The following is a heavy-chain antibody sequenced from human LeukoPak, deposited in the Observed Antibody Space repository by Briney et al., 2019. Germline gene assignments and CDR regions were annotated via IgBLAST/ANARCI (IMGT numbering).Heavy chain of an antibody. CDR1: GYSFTSDW. CDR2: IYPGDSDT. J-gene: IGHJ5*02. V-gene: IGHV5-51*01. D-gene: IGHD2-21*02. CDR3: ARLPYCGSDCYPNWFDP. Sequence: GESLKISCKGSGYSFTSDWIGWVRQMPGKGLEWMGIIYPGDSDTRYSPSFQGQVTISADKSISTAYLQWSSLKASDSAMYYCARLPYCGSDCYPNWFDPWGQETLVTVSS.